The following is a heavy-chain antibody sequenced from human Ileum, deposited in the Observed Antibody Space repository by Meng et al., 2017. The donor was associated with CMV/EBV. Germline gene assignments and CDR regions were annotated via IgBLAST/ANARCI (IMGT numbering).Heavy chain of an antibody. J-gene: IGHJ6*02. V-gene: IGHV3-7*01. CDR2: IKQDGGEK. D-gene: IGHD1-1*01. CDR3: ARNWNDDYYGMDV. CDR1: GFTLSSYW. Sequence: LKISCAASGFTLSSYWLSWVRQAPGRGLEWVANIKQDGGEKYYVDSVKGRFTIPRDKAKNSLYLQMNSLRAEDTAVYYCARNWNDDYYGMDVWGQGATVTVSS.